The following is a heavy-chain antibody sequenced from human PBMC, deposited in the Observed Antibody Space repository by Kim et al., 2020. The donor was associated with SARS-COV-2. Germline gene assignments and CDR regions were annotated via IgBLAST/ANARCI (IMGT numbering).Heavy chain of an antibody. CDR1: GYIFISYG. Sequence: ASVKVSCKASGYIFISYGISWVRQAPGQGLEWMGWISAYNGNTKYAQKLQGRVTMTTDTTTSTAYMELRSLRSDDTAVYYCARGGQELYDSSGPYYWGQGTQVTVSS. J-gene: IGHJ4*02. CDR2: ISAYNGNT. D-gene: IGHD3-22*01. CDR3: ARGGQELYDSSGPYY. V-gene: IGHV1-18*01.